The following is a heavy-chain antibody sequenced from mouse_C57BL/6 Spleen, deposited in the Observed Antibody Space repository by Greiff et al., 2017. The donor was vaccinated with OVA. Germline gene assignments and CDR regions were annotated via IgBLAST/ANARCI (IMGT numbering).Heavy chain of an antibody. J-gene: IGHJ2*01. Sequence: QVQLQQPGAELVKPGASVKMSCKASGYTFTSYWITWVKQRPGQGLEWIGDIYPGSGSTNYNEKFKSKATLTVDTSSSTAYMQLSSLTSEDSAVYYGARRGYYSNYDFDYWGQGTTLTVSS. CDR1: GYTFTSYW. V-gene: IGHV1-55*01. CDR2: IYPGSGST. CDR3: ARRGYYSNYDFDY. D-gene: IGHD2-5*01.